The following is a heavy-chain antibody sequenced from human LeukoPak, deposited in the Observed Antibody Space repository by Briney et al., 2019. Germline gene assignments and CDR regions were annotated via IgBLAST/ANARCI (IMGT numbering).Heavy chain of an antibody. CDR2: INPNSGGT. Sequence: GASVKVSCKTSGYTFTAYSIRWVRQAPGQGLEWMGWINPNSGGTKYAQKFQGRVTMTRDTSISTAYMELSRLRSDDTAVYYCATHDYSMVRGVMDYWGQGTLVTVSS. V-gene: IGHV1-2*02. J-gene: IGHJ4*02. CDR3: ATHDYSMVRGVMDY. D-gene: IGHD3-10*01. CDR1: GYTFTAYS.